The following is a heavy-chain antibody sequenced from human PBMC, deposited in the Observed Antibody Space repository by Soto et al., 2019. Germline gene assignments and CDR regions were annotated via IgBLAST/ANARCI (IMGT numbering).Heavy chain of an antibody. V-gene: IGHV3-33*01. D-gene: IGHD2-15*01. J-gene: IGHJ4*02. CDR1: GSALRTHG. Sequence: QVQLVESGGGVVQPGGSLRLSCAASGSALRTHGMHWVRQAPGKGLEWVAVIWGDESKKYYADSVKGRFTISKDHSKNTLCLQMNTLRAEDTAVYYCARGAVAAGDFDYWGQGTLVTVSS. CDR3: ARGAVAAGDFDY. CDR2: IWGDESKK.